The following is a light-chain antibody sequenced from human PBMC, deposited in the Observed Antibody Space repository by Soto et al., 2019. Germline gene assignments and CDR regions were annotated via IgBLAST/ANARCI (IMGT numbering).Light chain of an antibody. CDR1: RSDVGGYNY. V-gene: IGLV2-8*01. J-gene: IGLJ1*01. CDR2: EVS. Sequence: QSVLTQPPSASGSPGQSVTISCTGTRSDVGGYNYVSWYQQHPGKAPKLMIYEVSKRPSGVPDRFSGSKSGNTAFLTVSGLQAEDEADYYCSSYAGSNTYVFGTGTKATVL. CDR3: SSYAGSNTYV.